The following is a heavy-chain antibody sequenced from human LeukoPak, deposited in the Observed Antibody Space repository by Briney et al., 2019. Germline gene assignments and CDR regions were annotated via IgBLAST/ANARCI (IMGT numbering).Heavy chain of an antibody. CDR3: ASGIQPFPTYYYYYGMDV. D-gene: IGHD5-18*01. CDR2: ITTSSDK. CDR1: GFTFGSYS. Sequence: GGSLRLSCVASGFTFGSYSMNWVRQTPGKGLEWVSSITTSSDKYYTDSVKGRFTISRDNAKNSLYLQMSSLKAEDTAVYYCASGIQPFPTYYYYYGMDVWGQGTTVTVSS. J-gene: IGHJ6*02. V-gene: IGHV3-21*01.